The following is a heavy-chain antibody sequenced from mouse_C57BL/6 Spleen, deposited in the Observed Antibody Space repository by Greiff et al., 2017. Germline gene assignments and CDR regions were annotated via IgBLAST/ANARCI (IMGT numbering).Heavy chain of an antibody. Sequence: QVQLQQPGAELVKPGASVKVSCKASGYTFTSYWMHWVKQRPGQGLEWIGRIHPSDSDTNYNQKFKGKATLTVDKSSSTAYMQLSSLTSEYSAVYYCAISFYYGSSCELYFDVWGTGTTVTVAS. V-gene: IGHV1-74*01. CDR2: IHPSDSDT. CDR3: AISFYYGSSCELYFDV. CDR1: GYTFTSYW. J-gene: IGHJ1*03. D-gene: IGHD1-1*01.